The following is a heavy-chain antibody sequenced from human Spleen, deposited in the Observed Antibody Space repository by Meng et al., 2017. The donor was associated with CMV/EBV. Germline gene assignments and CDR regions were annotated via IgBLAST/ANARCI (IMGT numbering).Heavy chain of an antibody. V-gene: IGHV4-4*02. CDR3: ARAPETGRLDY. Sequence: SETLSLTCGVSRDSISSRVWWNWVRQPPGKGLEWIGEIYYSGKTNYNPSLKSRVTMSVDKSKNQFSLRLSSVTAADTAVYYCARAPETGRLDYWGQGTLVTVSS. CDR1: RDSISSRVW. D-gene: IGHD1-1*01. CDR2: IYYSGKT. J-gene: IGHJ4*02.